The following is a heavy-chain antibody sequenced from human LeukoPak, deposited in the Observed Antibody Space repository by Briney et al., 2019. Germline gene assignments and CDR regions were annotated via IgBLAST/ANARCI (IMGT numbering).Heavy chain of an antibody. D-gene: IGHD2-15*01. Sequence: GGSLRLSCAASGFTVSSNYMSWVRQAPGKGLEWVSFTYSGGSTYFADSVKGRFTISRDNSKNTLYLQMNSLRAEDTAVYYCAKGSHSGGSSYFDYWGQGTLVTVSS. CDR1: GFTVSSNY. CDR3: AKGSHSGGSSYFDY. J-gene: IGHJ4*02. CDR2: TYSGGST. V-gene: IGHV3-53*01.